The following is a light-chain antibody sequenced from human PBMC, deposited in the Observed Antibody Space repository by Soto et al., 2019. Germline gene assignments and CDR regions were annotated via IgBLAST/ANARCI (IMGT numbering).Light chain of an antibody. CDR3: QQYNSYPYT. CDR2: KAS. V-gene: IGKV1-5*03. J-gene: IGKJ2*01. Sequence: DIQMTQSPSTLSASVADRVTITCRASQSISGWLAWYQQKPGKAPKLLINKASSLESAVPSRFSGSGSGTEFTLTISSLQPDDFATYYCQQYNSYPYTFGQGTKLEIK. CDR1: QSISGW.